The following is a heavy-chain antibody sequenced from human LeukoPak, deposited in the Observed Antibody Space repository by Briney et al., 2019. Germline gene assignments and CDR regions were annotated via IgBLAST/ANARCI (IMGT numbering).Heavy chain of an antibody. V-gene: IGHV4-38-2*02. CDR3: ARGLRFGDY. D-gene: IGHD3-10*01. Sequence: SETLSLTCSVSGYSISSGYYWGWIRQPPGKGLEWIANMYHSGNTYYNPSLKSRVTISVDMSKNQVSLKLTSVTAADTAVYYCARGLRFGDYWGQGTLVTVSS. J-gene: IGHJ4*02. CDR1: GYSISSGYY. CDR2: MYHSGNT.